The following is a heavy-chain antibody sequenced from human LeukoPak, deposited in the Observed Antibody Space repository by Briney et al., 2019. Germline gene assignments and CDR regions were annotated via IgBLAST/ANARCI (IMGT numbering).Heavy chain of an antibody. V-gene: IGHV4-34*01. CDR3: ARESSTVDFDY. CDR1: GGSFSGYY. CDR2: INHSGST. J-gene: IGHJ4*02. Sequence: SETLSLTCAVYGGSFSGYYWSWIRQPPGKGLEWIGEINHSGSTNYNPSLKSRVTISVDTSKNQFSLKLSSVTAADTAVYYCARESSTVDFDYWGQGTPATVS. D-gene: IGHD6-6*01.